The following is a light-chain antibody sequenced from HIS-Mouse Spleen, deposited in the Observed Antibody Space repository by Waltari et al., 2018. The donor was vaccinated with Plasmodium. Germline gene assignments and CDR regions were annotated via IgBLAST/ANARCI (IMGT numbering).Light chain of an antibody. V-gene: IGLV2-14*01. CDR2: EVS. CDR3: SSYTSSSTVV. CDR1: SRDVVASNS. J-gene: IGLJ2*01. Sequence: SALTQPASVSGSPGPSIPISCTVTSRDVVASNSVSWYQQHPGKAPKLMISEVSKRPSGVSNRFSGSKSGNTSSLTISGLQAEDEADYYCSSYTSSSTVVFGGGTKLTVL.